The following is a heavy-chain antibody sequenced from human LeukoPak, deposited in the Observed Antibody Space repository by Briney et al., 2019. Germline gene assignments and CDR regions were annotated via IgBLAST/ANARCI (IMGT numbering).Heavy chain of an antibody. CDR2: IYPGNSDI. D-gene: IGHD3-9*01. CDR1: GYSFINYR. J-gene: IGHJ4*02. Sequence: GESLKISCKGSGYSFINYRIGWVRQMPDKGLEWMGIIYPGNSDIRYSPSFQGQVTISVDKSINTAYLQWTSLKASDTAMYYCARRYYDILTGYYAFDYWGQGTLVTVSS. CDR3: ARRYYDILTGYYAFDY. V-gene: IGHV5-51*01.